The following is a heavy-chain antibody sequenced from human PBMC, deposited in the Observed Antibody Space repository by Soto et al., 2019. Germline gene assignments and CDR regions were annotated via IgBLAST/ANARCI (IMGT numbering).Heavy chain of an antibody. CDR2: IYYLGNT. V-gene: IGHV4-39*07. Sequence: SETLSLTCTVSGGSISSSSSYWGWIRQPPGKGLEWVGSIYYLGNTYYNPSLGGRVSISVDKSKNEVSLKLSSVTAADKAVFYCAGDSRVAFAYWGQGTLVPVSS. J-gene: IGHJ4*02. CDR1: GGSISSSSSY. D-gene: IGHD6-6*01. CDR3: AGDSRVAFAY.